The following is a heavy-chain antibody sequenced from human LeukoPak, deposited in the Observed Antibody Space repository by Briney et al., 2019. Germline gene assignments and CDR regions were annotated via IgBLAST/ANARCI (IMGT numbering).Heavy chain of an antibody. CDR2: ISAYNGNT. Sequence: GASVKVSCKASGYTFTSYGISWVRQAPGQGLEWMGWISAYNGNTNYAQKLQGRVTMTTDTSTSTAYMELRSLRSDDTAVYYCASGEVDYGDYDLAAHWGQGTLVTVSS. V-gene: IGHV1-18*01. D-gene: IGHD4-17*01. CDR1: GYTFTSYG. J-gene: IGHJ4*02. CDR3: ASGEVDYGDYDLAAH.